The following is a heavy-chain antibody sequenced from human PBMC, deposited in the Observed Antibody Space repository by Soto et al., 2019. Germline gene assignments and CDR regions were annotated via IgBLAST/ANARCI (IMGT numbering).Heavy chain of an antibody. CDR1: GGTFSSYA. Sequence: QVQLVQSGAEVKKPGSSVKVSCKTSGGTFSSYAINWVRQAPGQGLEWMGGIIPIFGTANYAQKFQGRITITADKSTNTAYMGVRSPESDDTAMYYCASSPPPTVTMYSRYFDLWGRGTLVTVSS. J-gene: IGHJ2*01. D-gene: IGHD4-17*01. CDR2: IIPIFGTA. CDR3: ASSPPPTVTMYSRYFDL. V-gene: IGHV1-69*14.